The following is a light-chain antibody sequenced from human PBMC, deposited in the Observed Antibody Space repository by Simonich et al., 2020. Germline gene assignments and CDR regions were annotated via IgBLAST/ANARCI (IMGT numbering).Light chain of an antibody. J-gene: IGLJ2*01. Sequence: QSALTQPASVSGSPGQSITISCTGTSRDVGGYNYFSWYQTHPGKAPKLLIYDVRNRPSGVSNRFSGSKSGNTASLTISVLQAEDEADYYCSSYTSSSHVVFGGGTKLTVL. CDR2: DVR. CDR3: SSYTSSSHVV. V-gene: IGLV2-14*03. CDR1: SRDVGGYNY.